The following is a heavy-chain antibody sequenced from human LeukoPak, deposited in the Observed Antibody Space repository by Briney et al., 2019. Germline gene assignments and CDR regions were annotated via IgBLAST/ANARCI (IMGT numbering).Heavy chain of an antibody. D-gene: IGHD3-3*01. V-gene: IGHV1-18*01. CDR3: ARGRGETYYDFWSGYSF. CDR1: GYTFTSYG. J-gene: IGHJ4*02. Sequence: ASVKVSCKASGYTFTSYGISWVRQAPGQGLEWMGWISAYNGNTNYAQKLQGRVTMTTDTSTSTAYMELRSLRSDDTAVYYCARGRGETYYDFWSGYSFWGQGTLVTVSS. CDR2: ISAYNGNT.